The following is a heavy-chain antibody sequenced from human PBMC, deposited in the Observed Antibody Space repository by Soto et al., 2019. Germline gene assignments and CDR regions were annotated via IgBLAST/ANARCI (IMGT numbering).Heavy chain of an antibody. V-gene: IGHV4-39*01. CDR2: IDYSGNI. CDR3: ARHIHNQGFEYYFDS. D-gene: IGHD1-1*01. Sequence: QLQLQESGPGLVKPSETLSLTCNASGGSFTSSGSAWGWIRQSPGKGLEWIGTIDYSGNIYYIPYLQSRITISVDTSKNQISLKLSSVTAADTAVYYCARHIHNQGFEYYFDSWGQGTLVTVSS. J-gene: IGHJ4*02. CDR1: GGSFTSSGSA.